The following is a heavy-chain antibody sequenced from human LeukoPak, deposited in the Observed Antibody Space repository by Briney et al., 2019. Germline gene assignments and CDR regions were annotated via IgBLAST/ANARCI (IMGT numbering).Heavy chain of an antibody. CDR3: AREAGGYCSGGSCSRREAFDI. CDR2: ISSSTRNI. J-gene: IGHJ3*02. V-gene: IGHV3-48*01. Sequence: GGSLRLSCEASGFSFSTYDMNWVRQSPGKGLEWVSYISSSTRNIYYADSVKGRFSISRDNTKNSLYLQMDSLRAEDTAVYYCAREAGGYCSGGSCSRREAFDIWGQGTMVTVSS. D-gene: IGHD2-15*01. CDR1: GFSFSTYD.